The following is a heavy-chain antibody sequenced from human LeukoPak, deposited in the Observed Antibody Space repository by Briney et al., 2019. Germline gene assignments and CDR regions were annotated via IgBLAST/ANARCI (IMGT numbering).Heavy chain of an antibody. D-gene: IGHD1-1*01. CDR3: ARDSNYVFDI. J-gene: IGHJ3*02. Sequence: GGSLRLSCAASGFNFRSYSMNWVRQAPGKGLEWVSYISSSSTTISYADSVKGRFTISRDNAKNSLYLQMNSLRAEDTAVYCCARDSNYVFDIWGQGTMVTVSS. CDR1: GFNFRSYS. CDR2: ISSSSTTI. V-gene: IGHV3-48*04.